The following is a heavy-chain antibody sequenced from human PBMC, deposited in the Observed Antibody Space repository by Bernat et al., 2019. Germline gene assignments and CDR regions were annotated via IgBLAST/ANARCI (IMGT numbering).Heavy chain of an antibody. CDR2: ISYSGST. J-gene: IGHJ6*02. CDR3: ARVDYSNYYYGMDV. CDR1: GGSISSSRYY. Sequence: QVQLQESGPGLVKPSQTLSLTCTVSGGSISSSRYYWGWIRQPPGKGLEWIGSISYSGSTYYNPSLKSRVTISVDTPKNHFSLKLSSVTVADTAVYYCARVDYSNYYYGMDVWGQGTTVTVSS. D-gene: IGHD4-11*01. V-gene: IGHV4-39*02.